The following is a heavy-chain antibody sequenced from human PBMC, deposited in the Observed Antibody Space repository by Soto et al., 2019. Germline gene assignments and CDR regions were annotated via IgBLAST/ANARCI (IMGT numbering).Heavy chain of an antibody. V-gene: IGHV1-18*01. D-gene: IGHD6-13*01. J-gene: IGHJ5*02. Sequence: QVQLVQSGAEVKKPGASVKVSCKASGYTFTSYGISWVRQAPGQGLEWMGWISAYNGNTNYAQKLQGRVTMTTDTPPSTAYSELRSLTSDDTAVYYCARYPGIAAPGTVWFDPWGQGTLVTFSS. CDR1: GYTFTSYG. CDR3: ARYPGIAAPGTVWFDP. CDR2: ISAYNGNT.